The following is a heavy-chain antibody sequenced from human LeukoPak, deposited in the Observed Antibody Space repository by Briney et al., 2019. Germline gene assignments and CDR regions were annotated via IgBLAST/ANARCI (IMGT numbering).Heavy chain of an antibody. D-gene: IGHD2-15*01. CDR1: GGSISSGGYY. J-gene: IGHJ4*02. CDR2: IYYSGST. CDR3: ARDNCSGGSCYPGYFDY. V-gene: IGHV4-61*08. Sequence: SETLSLTCTVSGGSISSGGYYWSWIRQPPGKGLEWIGYIYYSGSTNYNPSLKSRVTISVDTSKNQFSLKLSSVTAADTAVYYCARDNCSGGSCYPGYFDYWGQGTLVTVSS.